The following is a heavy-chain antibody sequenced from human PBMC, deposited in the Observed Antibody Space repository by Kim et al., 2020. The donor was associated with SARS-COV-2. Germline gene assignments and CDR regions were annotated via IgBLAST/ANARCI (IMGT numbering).Heavy chain of an antibody. CDR3: ARDRSGNSVFDY. CDR2: ISYDGSNK. Sequence: GGSLRLSCAASGFTFSSYAMHWVRQAPGKGLEWVAVISYDGSNKYYADSVKGRFTISRDNSKNTLYLQMNSLRAEDTAVYYCARDRSGNSVFDYWGQGTLVTVSS. V-gene: IGHV3-30-3*01. J-gene: IGHJ4*02. CDR1: GFTFSSYA. D-gene: IGHD2-15*01.